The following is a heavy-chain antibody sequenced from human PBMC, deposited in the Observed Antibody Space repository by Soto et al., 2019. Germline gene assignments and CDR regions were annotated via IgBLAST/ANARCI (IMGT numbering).Heavy chain of an antibody. CDR2: ISGSGGST. V-gene: IGHV3-23*01. CDR3: AKSKGFGEFLSPIDY. CDR1: GFTFSSYA. D-gene: IGHD3-10*01. Sequence: GGSLRLSCAASGFTFSSYAMSWVRQAPGKGLEWVSAISGSGGSTYYADSVKGRFTISRDNSKNTLYLQMNSLRAEDTAVYYCAKSKGFGEFLSPIDYWGQGTLVTVSS. J-gene: IGHJ4*02.